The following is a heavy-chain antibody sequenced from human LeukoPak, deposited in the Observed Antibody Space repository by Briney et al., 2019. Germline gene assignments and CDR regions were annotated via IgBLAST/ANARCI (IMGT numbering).Heavy chain of an antibody. D-gene: IGHD1-26*01. CDR2: IYSGGST. V-gene: IGHV3-66*01. J-gene: IGHJ5*02. CDR3: ARDFNVGALDP. CDR1: GFTVSSNY. Sequence: GGSLKLSCAASGFTVSSNYMSWVRQAPGKGLEWVSVIYSGGSTYYADSVKGRFTISRDNSKNTLYLQMNSLRAEDTAVYYCARDFNVGALDPWGQGTLVTVSS.